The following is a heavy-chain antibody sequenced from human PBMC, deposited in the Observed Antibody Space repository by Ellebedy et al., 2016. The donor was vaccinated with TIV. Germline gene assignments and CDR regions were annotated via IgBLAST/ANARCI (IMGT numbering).Heavy chain of an antibody. CDR3: CRVEGGGFYAY. J-gene: IGHJ4*02. CDR1: GFTLSDHY. D-gene: IGHD3-22*01. CDR2: SRDTANSYTT. V-gene: IGHV3-72*01. Sequence: GESLKISCAASGFTLSDHYIDWVRQAPGKGLEWVGRSRDTANSYTTDYAESVKGRFTISRDDSQSSLYLQMNSLKTEDAALYYCCRVEGGGFYAYWGQGTLVTVSS.